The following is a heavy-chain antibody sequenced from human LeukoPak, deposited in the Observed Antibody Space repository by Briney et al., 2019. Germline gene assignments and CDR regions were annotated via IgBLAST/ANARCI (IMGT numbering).Heavy chain of an antibody. J-gene: IGHJ6*04. V-gene: IGHV1-24*01. Sequence: ASVKVSCKVSGYTLTELSMHWVRQAPGKGLEWMGGFDPEDGETIYAQKLQGRVTMTEDTSTDTAYMELSSLRSEDTAVYYCATGYDILTGSRYGMDVWGKGTTVTVSS. CDR2: FDPEDGET. CDR3: ATGYDILTGSRYGMDV. CDR1: GYTLTELS. D-gene: IGHD3-9*01.